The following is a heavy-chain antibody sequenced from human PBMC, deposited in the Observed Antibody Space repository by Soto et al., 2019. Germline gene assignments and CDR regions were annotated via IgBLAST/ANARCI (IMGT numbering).Heavy chain of an antibody. J-gene: IGHJ4*02. CDR1: GFTFSSYG. CDR3: AIMITFGGVLDY. CDR2: ISYDGSNK. D-gene: IGHD3-16*01. V-gene: IGHV3-30*03. Sequence: GGSLRLSCAASGFTFSSYGMHWVRQAPGKGLEWVAVISYDGSNKYYADSVKGRFTISRGNSKNTLYLQMNSLKAEDTAVYYCAIMITFGGVLDYWGQGTLVTVS.